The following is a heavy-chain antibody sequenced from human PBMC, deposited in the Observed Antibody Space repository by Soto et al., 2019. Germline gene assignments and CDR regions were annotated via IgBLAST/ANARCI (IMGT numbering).Heavy chain of an antibody. CDR3: AKDGRKEILEDTILNY. CDR1: GFTFSSYG. D-gene: IGHD3-3*01. J-gene: IGHJ4*02. V-gene: IGHV3-30*18. CDR2: ISYDGSNK. Sequence: QVQLVESGGGVVQPGRSLRLSCAASGFTFSSYGMHWVRQAPGKGLEWVAVISYDGSNKYYADSVKGRFTISRDNSKNTLYLQMNSLRAEDTAVYYCAKDGRKEILEDTILNYWGQGTLVTVSS.